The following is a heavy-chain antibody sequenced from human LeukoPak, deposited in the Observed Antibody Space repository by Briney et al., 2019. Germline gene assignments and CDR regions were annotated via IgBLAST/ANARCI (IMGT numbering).Heavy chain of an antibody. Sequence: SETLSLTCTVSGGFLSSHYWSWIRQPPGKGLEWIGYISYSGSTNYNTSLRSRVTISVDTSKNQFSLKLSSVTAADTAVYYCARGNGLDYYYSSGNKWGFDYWGQGTLVTVSS. V-gene: IGHV4-59*11. CDR3: ARGNGLDYYYSSGNKWGFDY. J-gene: IGHJ4*02. CDR2: ISYSGST. D-gene: IGHD3-10*01. CDR1: GGFLSSHY.